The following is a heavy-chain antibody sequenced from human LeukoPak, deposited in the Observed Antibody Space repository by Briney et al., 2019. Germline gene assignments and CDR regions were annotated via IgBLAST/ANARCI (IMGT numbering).Heavy chain of an antibody. CDR1: GYTFTSYD. CDR3: ARGARISSSWYSSV. Sequence: ASVKVSCKASGYTFTSYDISWVRQAPGQGLEWMGWISAYNNNTNYAQKFQGRLTMTTDTSTSTAYMELRSLRSDDTAVYYCARGARISSSWYSSVWGQGTLITVS. CDR2: ISAYNNNT. J-gene: IGHJ4*02. D-gene: IGHD2-2*01. V-gene: IGHV1-18*01.